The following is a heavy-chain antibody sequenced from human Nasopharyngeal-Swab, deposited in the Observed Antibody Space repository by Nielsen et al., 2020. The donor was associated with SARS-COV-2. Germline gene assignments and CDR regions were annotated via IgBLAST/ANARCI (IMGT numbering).Heavy chain of an antibody. CDR1: GYTFTSYA. D-gene: IGHD2-15*01. CDR3: ATETYCSGGSCQDY. J-gene: IGHJ4*02. V-gene: IGHV7-4-1*02. CDR2: INTNTGNP. Sequence: ASVKVSCKASGYTFTSYAMNWVRQAPGQGLEWMGWINTNTGNPTYAQGFTGRFVFSLDTSVSTAYLQISSLKAEDTAVYYCATETYCSGGSCQDYWGQGTLGTVSS.